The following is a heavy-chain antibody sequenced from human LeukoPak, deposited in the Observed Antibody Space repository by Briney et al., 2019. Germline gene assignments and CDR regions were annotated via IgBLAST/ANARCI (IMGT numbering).Heavy chain of an antibody. CDR3: ARGELLATVVTPGGLTWSDS. CDR2: INHSGST. CDR1: GGSFSDSY. D-gene: IGHD4-23*01. J-gene: IGHJ5*01. V-gene: IGHV4-34*01. Sequence: SETLSLTCAVYGGSFSDSYWSWIRQPPGKGLEWIGEINHSGSTNYNPSLKSRVTMSVDTSKNQFSLKLNSVTAADTAVYYCARGELLATVVTPGGLTWSDSWGQGTLVSVSS.